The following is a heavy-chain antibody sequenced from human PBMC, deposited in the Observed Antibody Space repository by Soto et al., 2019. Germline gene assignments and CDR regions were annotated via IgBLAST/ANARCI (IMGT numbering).Heavy chain of an antibody. J-gene: IGHJ3*02. CDR2: IKQDGSEK. CDR3: ARDAYCGGDCYSAFDI. Sequence: GGSLRLSCAASGFTFSSYWMSWVRQAPGKGLEWVANIKQDGSEKYYVDSVKGRFTISRDNAKNSLYLQMNSLRAEDTAVYYCARDAYCGGDCYSAFDIWGQGTMVTVSS. V-gene: IGHV3-7*03. CDR1: GFTFSSYW. D-gene: IGHD2-21*02.